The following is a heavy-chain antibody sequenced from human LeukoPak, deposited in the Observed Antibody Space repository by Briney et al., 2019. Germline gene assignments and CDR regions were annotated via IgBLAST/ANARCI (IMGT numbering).Heavy chain of an antibody. CDR3: AKKAAPVSAIRAGFDY. CDR2: ISYDGITN. V-gene: IGHV3-30*18. D-gene: IGHD2-21*01. CDR1: GFTFTSYG. Sequence: GGSLRLSCAASGFTFTSYGMHWVRQAPGKGLEWVAVISYDGITNYYADSVKGRFTVSRDNSENTLYLQMSSLRADDTAVYYCAKKAAPVSAIRAGFDYWGQGTLVTVSS. J-gene: IGHJ4*02.